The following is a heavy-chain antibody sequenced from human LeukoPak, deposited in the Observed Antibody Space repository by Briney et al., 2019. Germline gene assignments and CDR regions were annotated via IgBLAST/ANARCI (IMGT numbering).Heavy chain of an antibody. CDR3: ASRDGYNYGWYYFDY. Sequence: GRSLSLSCAASGFTFSSYAMHWVRQAPGKGLEWVAVISYDGSNKYYADSVKGRFTISRDNSKNTLYLQMNSLRAEDTAVYYCASRDGYNYGWYYFDYWGQGTLVTVSS. V-gene: IGHV3-30*01. J-gene: IGHJ4*02. CDR2: ISYDGSNK. D-gene: IGHD5-24*01. CDR1: GFTFSSYA.